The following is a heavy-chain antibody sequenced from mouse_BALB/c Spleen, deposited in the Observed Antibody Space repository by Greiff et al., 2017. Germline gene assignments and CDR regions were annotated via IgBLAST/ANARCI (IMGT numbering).Heavy chain of an antibody. CDR3: ARGGDYDARDY. D-gene: IGHD2-4*01. J-gene: IGHJ2*01. CDR1: GFTFSSYA. Sequence: EVQLQESGGGLVKPGGSLKLSCAASGFTFSSYAMSWVRQSPEKRLEWVAEISSGGSYTYYPDTVTGRFTISRDNAKNTLYLEMSSLRSEDTAMYYCARGGDYDARDYWGQGTTLTVSS. V-gene: IGHV5-9-4*01. CDR2: ISSGGSYT.